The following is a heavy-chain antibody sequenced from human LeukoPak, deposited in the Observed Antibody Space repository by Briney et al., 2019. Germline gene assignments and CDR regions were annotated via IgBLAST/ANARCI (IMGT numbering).Heavy chain of an antibody. D-gene: IGHD6-6*01. Sequence: SETLSLTCTVSGDSISSYYWSWIRQPPGKGLEWIGYIYTSGGTNYIPSLKGRVTISIDTSKNQFSLNLSPVTATDSAVYYCARLTRLSTSPDRYYLDYWGQGTLVTVSS. V-gene: IGHV4-4*09. CDR2: IYTSGGT. CDR1: GDSISSYY. J-gene: IGHJ4*02. CDR3: ARLTRLSTSPDRYYLDY.